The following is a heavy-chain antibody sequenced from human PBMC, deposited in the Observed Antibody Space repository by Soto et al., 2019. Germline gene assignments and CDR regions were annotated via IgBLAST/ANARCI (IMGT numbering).Heavy chain of an antibody. Sequence: GGSLRLSCAASGFTFSSYAMHWVRQAPGKGLEWVAVISYDGSNKYYADSVKGRFTISRDNSKNTLYLQMNSLRAEDTAVYYCARAVDGDYSPAFSDYYYGMDVWGQGTTVTVSS. CDR1: GFTFSSYA. V-gene: IGHV3-30-3*01. CDR2: ISYDGSNK. D-gene: IGHD4-17*01. J-gene: IGHJ6*02. CDR3: ARAVDGDYSPAFSDYYYGMDV.